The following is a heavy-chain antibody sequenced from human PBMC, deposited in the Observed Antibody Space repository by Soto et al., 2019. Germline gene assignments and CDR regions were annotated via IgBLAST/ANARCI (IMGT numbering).Heavy chain of an antibody. D-gene: IGHD2-21*01. J-gene: IGHJ4*02. V-gene: IGHV4-39*02. CDR1: DASFSDANYD. Sequence: SETLTVSCIFSDASFSDANYDWVGIRQPPGEGLEWIGSFYYDGRTYYNASLKSRVTISVDTSKDHFSLMLTSVTAADTAVYYCARRYHIVVAPTWGQGTMVTVSS. CDR2: FYYDGRT. CDR3: ARRYHIVVAPT.